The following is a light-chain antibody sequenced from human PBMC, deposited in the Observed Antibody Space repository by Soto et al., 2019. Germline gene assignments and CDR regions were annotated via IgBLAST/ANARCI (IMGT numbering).Light chain of an antibody. CDR1: QSPLYSDGNTY. CDR2: QVS. CDR3: MQGTYWHYT. Sequence: DVVMTQSPLSLPVTLGQPASISCRSSQSPLYSDGNTYLSWFHQWSGQSPRRLIYQVSHRDYGVPDRFSGSGSGNDFTLQINRVEAEDLGVYYCMQGTYWHYTFGQGTKMEIK. J-gene: IGKJ2*01. V-gene: IGKV2-30*01.